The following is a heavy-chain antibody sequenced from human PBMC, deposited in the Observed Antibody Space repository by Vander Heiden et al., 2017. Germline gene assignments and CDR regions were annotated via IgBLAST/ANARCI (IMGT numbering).Heavy chain of an antibody. J-gene: IGHJ4*02. CDR3: AKEIQPVSSSGWPFDY. Sequence: QVQLVVSGGGVLQPGRPLRLTCSVSGFTVSTYGMHWVRQAPGKGLEWVAVISYDGRVTFHADSVKGRFTISRDNSKNTLDLQMNGLRVEDTALYYCAKEIQPVSSSGWPFDYWGQGTLVTVSS. D-gene: IGHD6-19*01. CDR1: GFTVSTYG. V-gene: IGHV3-30*18. CDR2: ISYDGRVT.